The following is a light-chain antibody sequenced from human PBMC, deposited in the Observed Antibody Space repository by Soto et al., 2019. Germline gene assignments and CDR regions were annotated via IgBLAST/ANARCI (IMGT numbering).Light chain of an antibody. CDR3: QQYHNWPLT. Sequence: EIVMTQSPATLSVSPGERATLSCRASQSVATNLAWYQQKPGQAPRLLIYGASTRATGIPARFSGSVSGTEFTLTITGLQSEDFTVYYCQQYHNWPLTFGGGTKVEIK. V-gene: IGKV3-15*01. J-gene: IGKJ4*01. CDR1: QSVATN. CDR2: GAS.